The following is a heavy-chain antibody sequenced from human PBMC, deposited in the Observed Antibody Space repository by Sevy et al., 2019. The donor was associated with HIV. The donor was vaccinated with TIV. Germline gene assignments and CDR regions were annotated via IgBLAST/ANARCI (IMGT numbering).Heavy chain of an antibody. CDR3: AREGCTKPHDY. J-gene: IGHJ4*02. Sequence: GGYLRLSCAASGFTFNIYSMSWVRQTPGKGLEWVATLSFGCGKINHADSVKGRFTMSRDDSKNAVYLQMNNLRVEDTAIYYCAREGCTKPHDYWGQGTLVTVS. D-gene: IGHD2-8*01. CDR2: LSFGCGKI. V-gene: IGHV3-23*01. CDR1: GFTFNIYS.